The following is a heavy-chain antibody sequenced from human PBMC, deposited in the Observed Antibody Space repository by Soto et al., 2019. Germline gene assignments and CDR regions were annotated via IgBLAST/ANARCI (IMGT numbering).Heavy chain of an antibody. CDR3: AKGLKCSSTSCHDPFDY. CDR1: GFIFSNYA. V-gene: IGHV3-23*01. CDR2: ISGSGGST. Sequence: EVQLLESGGGLVQPGGSLRLSCAASGFIFSNYAMSWVRQAPGKGLEWVSAISGSGGSTFYADSVKGRFTVSRDNSKNTLYLQMNSLRAEDTAVYSCAKGLKCSSTSCHDPFDYWGQGTLVTVSS. J-gene: IGHJ4*02. D-gene: IGHD2-2*01.